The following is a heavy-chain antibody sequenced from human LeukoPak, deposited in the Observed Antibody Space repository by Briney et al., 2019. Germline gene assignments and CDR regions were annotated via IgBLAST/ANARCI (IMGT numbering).Heavy chain of an antibody. CDR1: GFTFDDYA. D-gene: IGHD6-19*01. V-gene: IGHV3-43*02. Sequence: GGSLRLSCAASGFTFDDYAMHWVRQAPGKGLGWLSLITGDGDTTYYADSVKGRFTISRDNSKNSLYLQMNSLRTEDTALYYCAKEGPIAVAAYFDYWGQGTLVTVSS. J-gene: IGHJ4*02. CDR2: ITGDGDTT. CDR3: AKEGPIAVAAYFDY.